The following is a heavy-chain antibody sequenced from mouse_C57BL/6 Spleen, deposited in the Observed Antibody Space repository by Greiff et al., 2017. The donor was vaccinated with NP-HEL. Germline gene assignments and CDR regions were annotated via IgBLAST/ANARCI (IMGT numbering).Heavy chain of an antibody. CDR2: IDPSDSYT. Sequence: VQLQQPGAELVMPGASVKLSCKASGYTFTSYWMHWVKQRPGQGLEWIGEIDPSDSYTNYNQKFKGKSTLTVDKSSSTAYMQLSSLTSEDSAVYYCARRGAFITTVVEGMDYWGQGTSVTVSS. J-gene: IGHJ4*01. V-gene: IGHV1-69*01. CDR3: ARRGAFITTVVEGMDY. D-gene: IGHD1-1*01. CDR1: GYTFTSYW.